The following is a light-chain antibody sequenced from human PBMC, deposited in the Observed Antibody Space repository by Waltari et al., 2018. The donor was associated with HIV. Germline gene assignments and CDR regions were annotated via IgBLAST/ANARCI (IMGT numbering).Light chain of an antibody. CDR3: QQYNNWPLT. CDR2: GAS. V-gene: IGKV3-15*01. J-gene: IGKJ1*01. CDR1: QSVSSN. Sequence: EILLTQPPATLSVPPGERAPHSCRASQSVSSNLAWYQQKPCQAPRLLIYGASTRVTGIPARFSGSGSGTEFTLTISSLQSEDFAVYYCQQYNNWPLTFGQGTKVEIK.